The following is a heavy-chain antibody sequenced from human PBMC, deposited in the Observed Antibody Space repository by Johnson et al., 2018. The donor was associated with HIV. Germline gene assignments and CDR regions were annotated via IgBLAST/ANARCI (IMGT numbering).Heavy chain of an antibody. CDR2: ISYDGSNK. V-gene: IGHV3-30-3*01. Sequence: QVQLVESGGGVVQPGRSLRLSCVGSGFTFSSYAMHWVRQAPGKGLEWVAVISYDGSNKYYADSVKGRFTISRDNSKNTLYLQMNSLRAEDTAVYYCAKDLEEGQQWLIGAFDSWGQGTLVTVSS. CDR3: AKDLEEGQQWLIGAFDS. J-gene: IGHJ3*02. CDR1: GFTFSSYA. D-gene: IGHD6-19*01.